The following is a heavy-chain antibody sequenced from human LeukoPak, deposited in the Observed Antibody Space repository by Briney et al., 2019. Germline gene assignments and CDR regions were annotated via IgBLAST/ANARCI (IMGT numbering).Heavy chain of an antibody. CDR1: GGSISSYY. J-gene: IGHJ4*02. Sequence: TPSETLSLTCTVSGGSISSYYWSWVRQPPGKGLEWVWDIYYSGGSNYNPALTSRVTISVDTSKNQSSLKLSSVTAADTAVYYCARRHGGTSWYYWGQGTLVTVSS. CDR2: IYYSGGS. CDR3: ARRHGGTSWYY. D-gene: IGHD6-13*01. V-gene: IGHV4-59*08.